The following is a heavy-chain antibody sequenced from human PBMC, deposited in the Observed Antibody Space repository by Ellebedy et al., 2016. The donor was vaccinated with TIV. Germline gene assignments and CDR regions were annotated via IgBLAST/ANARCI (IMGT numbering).Heavy chain of an antibody. D-gene: IGHD3-3*01. Sequence: KVSCKASGYIFTSYWIGWVRQMPGKGLEWMGSIYPGDSDTRYSPSIQGQVTISADRSTSTAYLQWSSLKASDTATYYCARLGVGNWFDPWGQGTVAIVSS. V-gene: IGHV5-51*01. CDR3: ARLGVGNWFDP. CDR1: GYIFTSYW. CDR2: IYPGDSDT. J-gene: IGHJ5*02.